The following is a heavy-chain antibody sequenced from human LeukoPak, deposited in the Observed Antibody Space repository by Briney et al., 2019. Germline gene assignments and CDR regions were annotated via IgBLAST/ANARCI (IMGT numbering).Heavy chain of an antibody. V-gene: IGHV3-23*01. Sequence: PGGSLRLSCAASGLTFSTFAVHWVRQAPGKGLQWVSAISGSGDRTYYADSVKGRFTVSRDNSKNTLYLQMNSLRAEDTAVYYCAKGGGWLYYFDYWGQGTRVTVSS. CDR1: GLTFSTFA. J-gene: IGHJ4*02. CDR2: ISGSGDRT. D-gene: IGHD6-19*01. CDR3: AKGGGWLYYFDY.